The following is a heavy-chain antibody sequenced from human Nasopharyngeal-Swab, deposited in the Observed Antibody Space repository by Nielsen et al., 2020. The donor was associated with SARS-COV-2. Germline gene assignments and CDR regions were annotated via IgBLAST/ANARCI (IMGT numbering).Heavy chain of an antibody. V-gene: IGHV3-74*01. Sequence: GESLKISCEGSGFTFSKYWMHWVRQTPGTGLVWVSRVNEDGTITTYADSVKGRFTISRDNAKNTLYLQMNSLRAEDTAVYYCVKHQGSSSDQWGQGTLVTVSS. CDR3: VKHQGSSSDQ. CDR2: VNEDGTIT. J-gene: IGHJ4*02. CDR1: GFTFSKYW.